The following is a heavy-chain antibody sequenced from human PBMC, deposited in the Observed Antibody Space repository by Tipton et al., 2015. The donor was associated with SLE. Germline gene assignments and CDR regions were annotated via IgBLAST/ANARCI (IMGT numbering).Heavy chain of an antibody. CDR3: VRGVAGYFFSCYMDV. CDR2: INHSGST. J-gene: IGHJ6*03. Sequence: TLSLTCAVYGGSFSGYYWSWIRQPPGKGLEWIGEINHSGSTNYNPSLKSRVTISVDTSKNQFSLKLSSVTAADTAVYYCVRGVAGYFFSCYMDVWGKGTTVTVSS. CDR1: GGSFSGYY. V-gene: IGHV4-34*01. D-gene: IGHD2/OR15-2a*01.